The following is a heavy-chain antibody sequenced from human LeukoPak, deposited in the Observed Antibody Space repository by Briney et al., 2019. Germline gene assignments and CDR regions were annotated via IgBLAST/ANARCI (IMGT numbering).Heavy chain of an antibody. D-gene: IGHD5-18*01. Sequence: GGSLRLSCAGSRFTTGFTFSDYGIHWVRQAPGKGLEWVAVISYDGSNKYYADSVKGRFTISRDNSKNTLYLQMNSLRAEDTAVYYCARVLPETWKQIDYWGQGTLVTVSS. CDR1: RFTTGFTFSDYG. CDR2: ISYDGSNK. CDR3: ARVLPETWKQIDY. V-gene: IGHV3-30*03. J-gene: IGHJ4*02.